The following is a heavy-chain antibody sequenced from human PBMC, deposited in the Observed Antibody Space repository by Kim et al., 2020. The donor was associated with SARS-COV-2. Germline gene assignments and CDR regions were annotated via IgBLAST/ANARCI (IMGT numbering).Heavy chain of an antibody. V-gene: IGHV1-18*01. J-gene: IGHJ4*02. CDR1: GYTFTTYD. CDR2: ISVYNGNT. Sequence: ASVKVSCKASGYTFTTYDVSWVRQAPGQGLEWMGWISVYNGNTNYVQNLQGRVTMTADTSTSTAYMELRSLRSDDTAGYYCARLRSGWFVGYFDYWGQGTLVTVSS. CDR3: ARLRSGWFVGYFDY. D-gene: IGHD6-19*01.